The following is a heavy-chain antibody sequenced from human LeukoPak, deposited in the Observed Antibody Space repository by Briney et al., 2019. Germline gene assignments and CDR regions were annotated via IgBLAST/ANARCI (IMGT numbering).Heavy chain of an antibody. V-gene: IGHV3-30-3*01. Sequence: GGSLRLSCAASGFTVSSFAMSWVRQAPGKGLEWVAAISYDGSNKYYADSVKGRFTISRDNSKNTLYLQMNSLRAEDTAVYYCARDLYSGDPNWFDPWGQGTLVTVSS. D-gene: IGHD7-27*01. CDR3: ARDLYSGDPNWFDP. CDR1: GFTVSSFA. CDR2: ISYDGSNK. J-gene: IGHJ5*02.